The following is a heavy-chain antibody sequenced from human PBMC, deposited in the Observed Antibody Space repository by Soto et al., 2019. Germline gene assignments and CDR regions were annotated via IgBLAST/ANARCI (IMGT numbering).Heavy chain of an antibody. Sequence: QITLKESGPTVVKPTENLTLTCTFSGFSLTTSGVGVGWVRQSPGKAPEWLALIYWDDDKRYSTSLNSRLIITKDTSKNQVVLTMANVDPADTATYYCAHRVLRTVFGLVTTTAIYFDFWGPGTPVVVSS. D-gene: IGHD3-3*01. CDR3: AHRVLRTVFGLVTTTAIYFDF. CDR1: GFSLTTSGVG. V-gene: IGHV2-5*02. J-gene: IGHJ4*02. CDR2: IYWDDDK.